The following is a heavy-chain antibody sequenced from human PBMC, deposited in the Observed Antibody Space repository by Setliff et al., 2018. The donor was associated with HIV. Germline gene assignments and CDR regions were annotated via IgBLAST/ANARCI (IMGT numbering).Heavy chain of an antibody. J-gene: IGHJ5*02. CDR3: TRGARPTDEYVWFDP. Sequence: SLRLSCTTSGFIFGDYAMTWVRQAPGKGLECVGFIRSKAYGGTPEYAASVKDRFTISRDDSKSIVYVQMNSLTTEDTAVYYCTRGARPTDEYVWFDPWGQGTLVTVPQ. V-gene: IGHV3-49*04. CDR1: GFIFGDYA. CDR2: IRSKAYGGTP. D-gene: IGHD4-17*01.